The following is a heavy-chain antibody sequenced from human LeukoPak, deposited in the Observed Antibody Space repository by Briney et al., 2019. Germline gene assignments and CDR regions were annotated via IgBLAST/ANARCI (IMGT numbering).Heavy chain of an antibody. CDR1: GFTFSSYG. J-gene: IGHJ4*02. Sequence: GGSLRLSCAASGFTFSSYGMHWVRQAPGKGLEWVAGIWYDGSNKYYADSVKGRFTISRDNSKNTLYLQMNSLRAEDTAVYYCARESGYSGYDDGYFDYWGQGTLVTVSS. CDR2: IWYDGSNK. D-gene: IGHD5-12*01. V-gene: IGHV3-33*01. CDR3: ARESGYSGYDDGYFDY.